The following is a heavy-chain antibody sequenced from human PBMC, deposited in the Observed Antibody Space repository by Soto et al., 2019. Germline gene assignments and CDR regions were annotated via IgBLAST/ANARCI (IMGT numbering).Heavy chain of an antibody. J-gene: IGHJ6*02. CDR2: ISAYNGNT. CDR3: ARIGTYYDILTGYYMPRHV. V-gene: IGHV1-18*04. Sequence: XSVKVSCKASGYTFTSYGISWVRQAPGQGLEWMGWISAYNGNTNYAQKLQGRVTMTTDTSTSTAYMELRSLRSDDTAVYYCARIGTYYDILTGYYMPRHVWGQGTTVTVSS. D-gene: IGHD3-9*01. CDR1: GYTFTSYG.